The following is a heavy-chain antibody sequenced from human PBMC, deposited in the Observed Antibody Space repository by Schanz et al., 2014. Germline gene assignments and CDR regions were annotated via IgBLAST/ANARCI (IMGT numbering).Heavy chain of an antibody. CDR1: GFTVSSDF. D-gene: IGHD4-17*01. J-gene: IGHJ4*02. CDR3: ARPFVAYYGALAY. V-gene: IGHV3-53*01. CDR2: IYGNVKT. Sequence: EVQLGESGGGLVQPGGSLRISCAASGFTVSSDFMAWVRHAPGKGLQWVSFIYGNVKTHYADSVEGRFTTSRDKYKNTLYLQMNSLSAEDTAVYFCARPFVAYYGALAYWGQGALLTVSS.